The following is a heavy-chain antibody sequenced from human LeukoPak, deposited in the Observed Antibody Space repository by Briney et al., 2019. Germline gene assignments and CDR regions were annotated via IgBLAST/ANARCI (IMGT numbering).Heavy chain of an antibody. J-gene: IGHJ4*02. Sequence: PSETLSLTCAVYGGSFSGYYWSWIRQPPGKGLEWIGEINHSGSTNYNPSLKSRVTISVDTSKNQFSLNPISVTAADTAVYYCARDDGRGVVTPYWGQGTLVTVSS. CDR2: INHSGST. CDR3: ARDDGRGVVTPY. D-gene: IGHD2-21*02. V-gene: IGHV4-34*01. CDR1: GGSFSGYY.